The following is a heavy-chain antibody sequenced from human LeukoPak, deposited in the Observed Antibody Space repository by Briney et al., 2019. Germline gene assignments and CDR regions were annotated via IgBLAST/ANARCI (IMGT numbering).Heavy chain of an antibody. V-gene: IGHV3-64*01. J-gene: IGHJ4*02. D-gene: IGHD5-18*01. CDR1: GFTFSSYA. CDR2: ISSNGGST. Sequence: PGGSLRLSCAASGFTFSSYAMHWVHQAPGKGLEYVSAISSNGGSTYYANSVKGRFTISRDNSKNTLYLQMGSLRAEDMAVYYCARGRVQLPPDYWGQGTLVTVSS. CDR3: ARGRVQLPPDY.